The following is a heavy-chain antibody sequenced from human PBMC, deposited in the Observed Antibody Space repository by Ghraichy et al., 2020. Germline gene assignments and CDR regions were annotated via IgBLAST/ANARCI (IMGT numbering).Heavy chain of an antibody. CDR3: ARAQPRYYYYYMDV. CDR2: IYYSGST. V-gene: IGHV4-59*01. CDR1: GGSISSYY. D-gene: IGHD6-13*01. J-gene: IGHJ6*03. Sequence: SETLSLTCSVSGGSISSYYWSWIRQPPGKGLEWIGYIYYSGSTNYNPSLESRVTISVDTSKNQFSLKLSSVTAADTAVYYCARAQPRYYYYYMDVWGKGTTVTVSS.